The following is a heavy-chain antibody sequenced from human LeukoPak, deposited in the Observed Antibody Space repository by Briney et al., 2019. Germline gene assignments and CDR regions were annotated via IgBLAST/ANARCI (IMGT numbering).Heavy chain of an antibody. D-gene: IGHD3-22*01. V-gene: IGHV4-4*09. Sequence: SETLSLTCTVSGGSISSYYWGWIRQPPGKGLEWIGYIYTSGSTNYNPSLKSRVTISVDTSKNQFSLKLSSVTAADTAVYYCARTTKKNHYYDSSGYSYYFDYWGQGTLVTVSS. J-gene: IGHJ4*02. CDR2: IYTSGST. CDR1: GGSISSYY. CDR3: ARTTKKNHYYDSSGYSYYFDY.